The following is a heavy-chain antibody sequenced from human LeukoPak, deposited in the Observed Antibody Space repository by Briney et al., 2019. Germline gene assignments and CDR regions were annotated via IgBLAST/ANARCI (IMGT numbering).Heavy chain of an antibody. J-gene: IGHJ2*01. D-gene: IGHD2-15*01. Sequence: SETLSLTCTVSGGSISSSSYYWGWIRQPPGKGLEWIGSIYYSGSTYYNPSLKSRVTISVDTSKNQFSLKLSSVTAADTAVYYCARVTDCSGGSCYLWHFDLWGRGTLVTVSS. V-gene: IGHV4-39*07. CDR3: ARVTDCSGGSCYLWHFDL. CDR2: IYYSGST. CDR1: GGSISSSSYY.